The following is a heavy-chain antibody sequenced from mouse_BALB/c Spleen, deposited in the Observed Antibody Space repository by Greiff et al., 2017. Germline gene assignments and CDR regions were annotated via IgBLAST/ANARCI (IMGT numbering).Heavy chain of an antibody. D-gene: IGHD2-1*01. CDR2: INPSTGYT. J-gene: IGHJ3*01. CDR3: ARSGYYGNYEAY. V-gene: IGHV1-7*01. CDR1: GYTFTSYW. Sequence: VQLVESGAELAKPGASVKMSCKASGYTFTSYWMHWVKQRPGQGLEWIGYINPSTGYTEYNQKFKDKATLTADKSSSTAYMQLSSLTSEDSAVYYCARSGYYGNYEAYWGQGTLVTVSA.